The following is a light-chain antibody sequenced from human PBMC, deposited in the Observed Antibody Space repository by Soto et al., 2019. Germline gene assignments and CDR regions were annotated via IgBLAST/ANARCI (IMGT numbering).Light chain of an antibody. J-gene: IGKJ3*01. Sequence: EILMTQSPATLSVSPGERATLSCRASQSISSNLVWYQQKTGQAPRLLIYGASTRATGIPARFSGSGSGTEFTLTISSLQSADFAFYYCLQYNNWPPLFTFGPGTKVDFK. CDR2: GAS. V-gene: IGKV3-15*01. CDR3: LQYNNWPPLFT. CDR1: QSISSN.